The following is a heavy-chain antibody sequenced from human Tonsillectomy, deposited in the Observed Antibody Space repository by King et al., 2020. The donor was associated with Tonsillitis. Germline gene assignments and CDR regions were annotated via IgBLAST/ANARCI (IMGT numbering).Heavy chain of an antibody. CDR1: GFTFSSYG. CDR3: ARTGHYYGSGHNDAFDI. Sequence: VQLVESGGGVVQPGRSLRLSCAASGFTFSSYGIHWVRQAPGKGLEWVAVTWYDGSNKYYADSVKGRFTISRDNSKHTLYLQMNSLRAEDTAVYYCARTGHYYGSGHNDAFDICGQGTMVTVSS. J-gene: IGHJ3*02. D-gene: IGHD3-10*01. CDR2: TWYDGSNK. V-gene: IGHV3-33*08.